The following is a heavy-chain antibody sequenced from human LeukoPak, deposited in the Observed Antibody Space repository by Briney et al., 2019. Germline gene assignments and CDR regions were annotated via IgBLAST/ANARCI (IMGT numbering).Heavy chain of an antibody. V-gene: IGHV1-2*02. CDR2: INPKSGDT. CDR3: ARRLAAAGLDY. D-gene: IGHD6-13*01. J-gene: IGHJ4*02. CDR1: GYTFTDYY. Sequence: ASVKVSCKASGYTFTDYYMYWVRQAPGQGLEWMGWINPKSGDTKYAQKLQGRVTMTRDTSISTAYMELSSLRSDDTAVYYCARRLAAAGLDYWGQGTLVTVSS.